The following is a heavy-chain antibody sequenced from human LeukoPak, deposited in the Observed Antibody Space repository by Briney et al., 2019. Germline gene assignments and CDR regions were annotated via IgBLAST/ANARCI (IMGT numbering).Heavy chain of an antibody. J-gene: IGHJ4*02. CDR2: IYYSGTT. CDR3: ARHGGSYTFDY. D-gene: IGHD1-26*01. Sequence: SETLSLTCTVSGGSISSYYWSWIRQPPGKGLEWIGYIYYSGTTNYNPSLKSRVTISVDTSKNQFSLKLNSVTAADTAVYYCARHGGSYTFDYWGQGTLVTVS. CDR1: GGSISSYY. V-gene: IGHV4-59*08.